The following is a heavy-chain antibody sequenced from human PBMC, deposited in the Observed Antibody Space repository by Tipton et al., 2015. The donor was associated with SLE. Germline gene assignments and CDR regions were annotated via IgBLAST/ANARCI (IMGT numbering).Heavy chain of an antibody. CDR1: GGSMAHYY. V-gene: IGHV4-4*07. CDR2: IYSSGSI. Sequence: TLSLTCTVSGGSMAHYYWNWIRQSAEKGLGWIGRIYSSGSIDYNPSLKSRVTMSVDTSKKQLSMKMTSVTVADTAVYFCARSAYDSLEPWGQGTLVTVSS. D-gene: IGHD5-12*01. J-gene: IGHJ5*02. CDR3: ARSAYDSLEP.